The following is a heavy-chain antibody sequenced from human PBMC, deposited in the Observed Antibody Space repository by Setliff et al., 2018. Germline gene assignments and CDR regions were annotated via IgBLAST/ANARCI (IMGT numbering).Heavy chain of an antibody. Sequence: KPSETLSLTCAVYGDSFSDYYWSWIRQPPGKGMEWIGNVYYSGYTYYNPSLQSRVTISVDMSKNQFSMKLTSVTAADTAVYYCARVDFTMIQGVLGLWGQGTLVTVSS. CDR3: ARVDFTMIQGVLGL. V-gene: IGHV4-34*01. D-gene: IGHD3-10*01. J-gene: IGHJ1*01. CDR2: VYYSGYT. CDR1: GDSFSDYY.